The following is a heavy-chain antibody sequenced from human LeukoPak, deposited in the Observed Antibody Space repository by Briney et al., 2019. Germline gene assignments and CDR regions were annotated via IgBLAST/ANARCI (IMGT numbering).Heavy chain of an antibody. Sequence: WVRQLPXXGLEWMGIIYPGDSDTRYSPSFQGQVTISADKSISTAYLQWSSLKASDTAMYYCARRNSPLEYPDYWGQGTLVTVSS. CDR3: ARRNSPLEYPDY. V-gene: IGHV5-51*01. D-gene: IGHD2/OR15-2a*01. J-gene: IGHJ4*02. CDR2: IYPGDSDT.